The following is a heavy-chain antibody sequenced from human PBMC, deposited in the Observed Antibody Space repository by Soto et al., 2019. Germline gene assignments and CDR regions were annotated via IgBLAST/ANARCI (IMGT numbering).Heavy chain of an antibody. CDR3: ARSTSSLGYYYYMDV. J-gene: IGHJ6*03. Sequence: QVQLVESGGGVVQPGRSLRLSCAASGFTFSSYGMHWVRQAPGKGLAWVAVIWYDGSNKYYADSVKGRFTISRDNSKNTLYLQMNSLRAEDTAVYYCARSTSSLGYYYYMDVWGKGTTVTVSS. D-gene: IGHD2-2*01. CDR1: GFTFSSYG. CDR2: IWYDGSNK. V-gene: IGHV3-33*01.